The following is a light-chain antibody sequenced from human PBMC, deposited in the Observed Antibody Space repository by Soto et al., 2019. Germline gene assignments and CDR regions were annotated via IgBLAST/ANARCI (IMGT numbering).Light chain of an antibody. V-gene: IGKV1-5*03. CDR2: LAS. J-gene: IGKJ2*03. Sequence: DIQMTQFPSTLSASVGDQVTITCRASQNIQSFLAWYQQKPGKAPKLLIDLASRLEGGVPSRFSGSGSGTEFTLTINSLQPDDFAIYFCQQYNSHSYYSFGQGTKLEVK. CDR1: QNIQSF. CDR3: QQYNSHSYYS.